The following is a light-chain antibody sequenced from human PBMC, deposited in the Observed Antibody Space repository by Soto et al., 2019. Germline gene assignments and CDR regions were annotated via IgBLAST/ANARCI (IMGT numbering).Light chain of an antibody. J-gene: IGKJ5*01. Sequence: DIQMTQSPSSLSASVGDRVTITCRASQTISSYLNWYQQKPGKAPKLLIYAASSLESGVPSKFGGSGSGTDFTLTISSLQPEDFATYYCQQSYNTPGTFGQGTRLEIK. CDR3: QQSYNTPGT. V-gene: IGKV1-39*01. CDR1: QTISSY. CDR2: AAS.